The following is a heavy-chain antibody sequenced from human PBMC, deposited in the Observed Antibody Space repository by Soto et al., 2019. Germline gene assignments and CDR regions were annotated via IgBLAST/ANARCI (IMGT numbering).Heavy chain of an antibody. CDR3: ARHIYGDYRSPFDY. D-gene: IGHD4-17*01. Sequence: PSETLSLTCTVPGGSISSSSYYWGWIRQPPGKGLEWIGSIYYSGSTYYNPSLKSRVTISVDTSKNQFSLKLSSVTAADTAVYYCARHIYGDYRSPFDYWGQGTLVTVSS. V-gene: IGHV4-39*01. CDR1: GGSISSSSYY. J-gene: IGHJ4*02. CDR2: IYYSGST.